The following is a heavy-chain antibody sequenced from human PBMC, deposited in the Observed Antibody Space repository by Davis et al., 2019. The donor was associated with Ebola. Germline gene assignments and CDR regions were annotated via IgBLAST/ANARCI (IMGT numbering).Heavy chain of an antibody. J-gene: IGHJ6*02. D-gene: IGHD3-3*01. CDR3: ARDTTIFGVVLYGMDV. V-gene: IGHV4-39*07. CDR2: IYYSGST. CDR1: GGSISSSSYY. Sequence: MPGGSLRLSCTVSGGSISSSSYYWGWIRQPPGKGLEWIGSIYYSGSTNYNPSLKSRVTISVDTSKNQFSLKLSSVTAADTAVYYCARDTTIFGVVLYGMDVWGQGTTVTVSS.